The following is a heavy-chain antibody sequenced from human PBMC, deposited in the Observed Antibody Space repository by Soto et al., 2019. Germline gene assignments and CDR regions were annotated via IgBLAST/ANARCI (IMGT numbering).Heavy chain of an antibody. D-gene: IGHD3-22*01. CDR1: GYTFTSYY. Sequence: ASVKVSCKASGYTFTSYYMHWVRQAPGQGLEWMGWINPNSGGTNYAQKFQGWVTMTRDTSISTAYMELSRLRSDDTAVYYCARAGSYYYDSSGYFYWGQGTLVTVSS. CDR3: ARAGSYYYDSSGYFY. V-gene: IGHV1-2*04. CDR2: INPNSGGT. J-gene: IGHJ4*02.